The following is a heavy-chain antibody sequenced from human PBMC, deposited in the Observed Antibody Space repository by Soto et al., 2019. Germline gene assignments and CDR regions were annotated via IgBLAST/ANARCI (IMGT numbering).Heavy chain of an antibody. J-gene: IGHJ4*02. Sequence: SETLSLTCTVSGGSISSGGYYWSWIRQHPGKGLEWIGYIYYSGSTCYNPSLKSRVTISVDTSKNQFSLKLSSVTAADTAVYYCARAIAARRSYYFDYWGQGTLVTVS. CDR1: GGSISSGGYY. V-gene: IGHV4-31*03. CDR2: IYYSGST. CDR3: ARAIAARRSYYFDY. D-gene: IGHD6-6*01.